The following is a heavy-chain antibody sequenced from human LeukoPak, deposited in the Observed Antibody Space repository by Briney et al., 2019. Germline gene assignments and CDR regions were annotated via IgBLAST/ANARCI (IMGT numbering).Heavy chain of an antibody. J-gene: IGHJ4*02. CDR2: INPNSGGT. CDR3: ARDQRVIREEAVAGTAYY. Sequence: ASVKVSCKASGYTFTGYYMHWVRQAPGQGLEWMGRINPNSGGTNYAQKFQGRVTMTRDTSIVTAYMELSRPRSDDTAVYYCARDQRVIREEAVAGTAYYWGQGTLVTVSS. D-gene: IGHD6-19*01. V-gene: IGHV1-2*06. CDR1: GYTFTGYY.